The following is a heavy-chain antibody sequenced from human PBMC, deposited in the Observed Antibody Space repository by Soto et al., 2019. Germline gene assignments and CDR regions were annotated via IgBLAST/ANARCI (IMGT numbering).Heavy chain of an antibody. CDR3: ASAMRRGGGGDY. CDR2: IYHRGTT. Sequence: QVQLQESGPGLVKPSETLSLTCTVSGGSISSDYWSWIRQPPGKGLEWIGYIYHRGTTKYSPSLKSRVTISADMSTNQVALKLSSVTAAATAVDYCASAMRRGGGGDYGGQGTPVTVSS. CDR1: GGSISSDY. D-gene: IGHD2-15*01. J-gene: IGHJ4*02. V-gene: IGHV4-59*01.